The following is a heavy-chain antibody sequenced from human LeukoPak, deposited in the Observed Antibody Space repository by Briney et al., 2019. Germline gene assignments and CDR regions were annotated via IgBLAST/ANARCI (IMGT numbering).Heavy chain of an antibody. CDR1: GFTFSSYA. CDR2: ISDSGGTT. V-gene: IGHV3-23*01. J-gene: IGHJ5*02. Sequence: GGSLRLSCVASGFTFSSYAMSWVRQGPGKGLEWVASISDSGGTTYYLDSVRGRFTISRDNSKNTLYLQMNSLRAEDTAIYSCARDIRGSGNYGWFDPWGQGTLVTVSS. D-gene: IGHD3-10*01. CDR3: ARDIRGSGNYGWFDP.